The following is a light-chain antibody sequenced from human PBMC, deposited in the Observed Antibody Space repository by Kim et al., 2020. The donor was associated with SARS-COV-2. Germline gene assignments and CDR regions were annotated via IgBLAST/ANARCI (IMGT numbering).Light chain of an antibody. CDR1: QSVSSN. CDR3: QQRANWPIT. V-gene: IGKV3-11*01. Sequence: EIVLTQSAATLSLSPGERATLSCRASQSVSSNLAWYQQKPGQAPRLLIYDASNRATGIPARFSGSGSGTDFTLTISSLEPEDFAVYYCQQRANWPITFGQGTRLESK. CDR2: DAS. J-gene: IGKJ5*01.